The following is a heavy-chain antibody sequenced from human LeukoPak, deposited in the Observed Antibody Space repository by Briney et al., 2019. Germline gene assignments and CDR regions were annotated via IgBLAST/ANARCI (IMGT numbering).Heavy chain of an antibody. CDR1: GYTFTSYY. CDR2: ISAYNRDT. D-gene: IGHD6-13*01. CDR3: ARDPSNTSGWSPYFDY. J-gene: IGHJ4*02. V-gene: IGHV1-18*01. Sequence: ASVKVSCKASGYTFTSYYMSWVRQAPGQGLEWMGWISAYNRDTKYAQNFQGRVTFITESSTSTAYMELRSLRSDDTAVYYCARDPSNTSGWSPYFDYWGQGTLVTVSA.